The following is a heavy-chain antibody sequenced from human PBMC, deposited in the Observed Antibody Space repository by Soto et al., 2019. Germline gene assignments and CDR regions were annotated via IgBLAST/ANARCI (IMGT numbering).Heavy chain of an antibody. CDR1: GFTFSRYG. CDR2: IPDDGTYQ. V-gene: IGHV3-33*05. CDR3: VREDERDANGFDI. Sequence: QEQLVESGGGVVQPGRSLRLSCAASGFTFSRYGMHWVRQAPGKGLEWVAVIPDDGTYQYYTDSVKDRFTISRDNSKGTLYLQMNCLRAEDTAVYYCVREDERDANGFDIWGQGTFVTVSS. D-gene: IGHD2-8*01. J-gene: IGHJ3*02.